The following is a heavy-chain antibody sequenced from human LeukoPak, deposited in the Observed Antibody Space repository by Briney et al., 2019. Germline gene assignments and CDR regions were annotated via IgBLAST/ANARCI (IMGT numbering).Heavy chain of an antibody. CDR2: ISSTSSTI. CDR1: GFTFSSYS. V-gene: IGHV3-48*01. J-gene: IGHJ4*02. CDR3: ARRLYDTSGPRFDY. Sequence: GGSLRLSCAVSGFTFSSYSMIWVRQAPGKGLEWVSYISSTSSTIYYADSVKGRFTISRDNAENSLFLQMSSLRAEDTAVYYCARRLYDTSGPRFDYWGQGTLVTVSS. D-gene: IGHD3-22*01.